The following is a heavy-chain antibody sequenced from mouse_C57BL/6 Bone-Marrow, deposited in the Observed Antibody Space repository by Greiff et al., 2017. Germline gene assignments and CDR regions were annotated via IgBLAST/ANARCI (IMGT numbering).Heavy chain of an antibody. Sequence: QVQLQQPGAELVKPGASVKLSCKASGYTFTSYWMHWVKQRPGQGLEWIGMIHPNSGSTNYNEKFKSKATLTVDKSSSTAYMQLSSLTSEASAVYYCARENYYGRGVYYFDYWGQGTTLTVSS. CDR1: GYTFTSYW. J-gene: IGHJ2*01. V-gene: IGHV1-64*01. CDR3: ARENYYGRGVYYFDY. CDR2: IHPNSGST. D-gene: IGHD1-1*01.